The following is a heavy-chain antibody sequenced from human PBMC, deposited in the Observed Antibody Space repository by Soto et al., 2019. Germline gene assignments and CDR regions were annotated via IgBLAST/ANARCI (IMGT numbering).Heavy chain of an antibody. Sequence: GGSLRRSCVASGLTVSHNYMAWVRQAPEMGLEWVSILYTEGTTYYADSVKGRSTISRDSSKNTLFLQMDSLRAEDTAVYYCVRPRPSGENYGMDVYRQRPTVPASS. CDR3: VRPRPSGENYGMDV. CDR2: LYTEGTT. J-gene: IGHJ6*02. V-gene: IGHV3-53*01. CDR1: GLTVSHNY. D-gene: IGHD3-16*01.